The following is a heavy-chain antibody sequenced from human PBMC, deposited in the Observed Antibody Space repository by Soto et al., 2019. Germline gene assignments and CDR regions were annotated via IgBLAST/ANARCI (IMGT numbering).Heavy chain of an antibody. CDR1: GFTFSSYA. Sequence: QVQLVESGGGVVQPGRSLRLSCAASGFTFSSYAMHWVRQAPGKGLEWVAVISYDGSNKYYADSVKGRFTISRDNSKNTLYLQMNSLRAEDTDVYYCERDQYYYDSSGDYSNYYYYYGMDVWGQGTTVTVSS. CDR3: ERDQYYYDSSGDYSNYYYYYGMDV. J-gene: IGHJ6*02. CDR2: ISYDGSNK. V-gene: IGHV3-30-3*01. D-gene: IGHD3-22*01.